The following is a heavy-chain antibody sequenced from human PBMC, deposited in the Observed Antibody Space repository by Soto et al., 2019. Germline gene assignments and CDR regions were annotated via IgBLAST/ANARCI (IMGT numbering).Heavy chain of an antibody. Sequence: GASVKVSCKASGYTFTGYYIHWVRQAPGQGLEWMGWINPNTGGTDYRQKFQGRVTMTRDSSITTVYMELNSPTSDDTAVYYCARANSGDDDEFDYWGQGTLVTVSS. J-gene: IGHJ4*02. CDR1: GYTFTGYY. CDR2: INPNTGGT. V-gene: IGHV1-2*02. D-gene: IGHD5-12*01. CDR3: ARANSGDDDEFDY.